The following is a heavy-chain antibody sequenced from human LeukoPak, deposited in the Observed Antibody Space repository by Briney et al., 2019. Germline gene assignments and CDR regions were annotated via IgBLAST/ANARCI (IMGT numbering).Heavy chain of an antibody. CDR2: ARYSGNT. V-gene: IGHV4-59*08. CDR1: DDSISNFY. Sequence: SETLSLTCTVSDDSISNFYWGWIRQSPEKGLEWIGFARYSGNTYYNPSLTSRVTMSLDTSENQFSLKLTSMTAADSAVYYCARRQRSSWYFDYWGQGTQVTVSS. CDR3: ARRQRSSWYFDY. D-gene: IGHD6-13*01. J-gene: IGHJ4*02.